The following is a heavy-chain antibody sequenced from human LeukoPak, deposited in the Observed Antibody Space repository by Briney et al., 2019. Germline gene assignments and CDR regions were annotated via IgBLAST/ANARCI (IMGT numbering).Heavy chain of an antibody. D-gene: IGHD1-26*01. CDR1: GFTFSDYY. J-gene: IGHJ4*02. CDR2: ISSSGSTI. CDR3: ARRSGSSSTPFDY. Sequence: GGSLRLSCAASGFTFSDYYMSWISQAPGKGLEWVSYISSSGSTIYYADSVKGRFTISRDNAKNSLYLQMNSLRAEDTAVYYCARRSGSSSTPFDYWGQGTLVTVSS. V-gene: IGHV3-11*01.